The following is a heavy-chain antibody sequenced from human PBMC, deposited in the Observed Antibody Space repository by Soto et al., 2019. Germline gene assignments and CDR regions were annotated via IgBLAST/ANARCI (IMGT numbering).Heavy chain of an antibody. Sequence: QVQLVQSGAEVKKPGASVKVSCKASGYIFTKYHIHWVRQAPGQGLEFMGWINTNNGGAGSAQQFQGRVTVTRDTSINTVYLELSNLRSDDTAVYFCAKERGSNSLHPSYNWFDTWGQGTLITVSS. J-gene: IGHJ5*02. CDR2: INTNNGGA. V-gene: IGHV1-2*02. D-gene: IGHD6-13*01. CDR1: GYIFTKYH. CDR3: AKERGSNSLHPSYNWFDT.